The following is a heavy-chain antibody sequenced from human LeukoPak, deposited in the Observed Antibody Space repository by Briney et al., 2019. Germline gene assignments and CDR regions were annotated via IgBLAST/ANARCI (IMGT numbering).Heavy chain of an antibody. V-gene: IGHV3-7*01. CDR3: AGYGVVVPAARDAFDI. CDR2: IKQDGSEK. Sequence: PGGSLRLSCAASGFTFSSYWMSWVGQAPGKGLEWVSNIKQDGSEKYYVDSVKGRFTISRDNAKNSLYLQMNSLRAEDTAVYYCAGYGVVVPAARDAFDIWGQGTMVTVSS. J-gene: IGHJ3*02. CDR1: GFTFSSYW. D-gene: IGHD2-2*01.